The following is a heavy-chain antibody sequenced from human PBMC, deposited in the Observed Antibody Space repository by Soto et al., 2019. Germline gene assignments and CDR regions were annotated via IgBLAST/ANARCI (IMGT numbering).Heavy chain of an antibody. V-gene: IGHV4-31*03. J-gene: IGHJ5*02. Sequence: SETLSLTCTVSGGCISSGGYYWSWIRQHPGKGLEWIGYIYYSGSTYYNPSLKSRVTMSVDTSKNQFSLKLSSVTAADTAVYYCGRDRHSKGWFDPWGQGTLVTVSS. CDR1: GGCISSGGYY. CDR2: IYYSGST. CDR3: GRDRHSKGWFDP. D-gene: IGHD6-13*01.